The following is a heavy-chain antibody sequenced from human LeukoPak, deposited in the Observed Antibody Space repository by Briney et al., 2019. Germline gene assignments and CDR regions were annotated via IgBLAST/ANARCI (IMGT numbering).Heavy chain of an antibody. CDR2: IIPIFGTA. CDR3: ARTLVDRYSGSIDGDYYYGMDV. CDR1: GGTFSSYA. Sequence: SVKVSCKASGGTFSSYAISWVRQAPGQGLEWMGGIIPIFGTANYAQKFQGRVTITADESTSTAYMELSSLRSEDTAVYYCARTLVDRYSGSIDGDYYYGMDVWGQGTTVTVSS. D-gene: IGHD1-26*01. V-gene: IGHV1-69*13. J-gene: IGHJ6*02.